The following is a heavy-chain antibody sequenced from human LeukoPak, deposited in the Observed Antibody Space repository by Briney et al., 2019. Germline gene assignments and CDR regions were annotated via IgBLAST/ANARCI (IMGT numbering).Heavy chain of an antibody. CDR3: ARDRLVFYDSSGYYYTAVYYGMDV. CDR1: GGSISSSNW. J-gene: IGHJ6*02. D-gene: IGHD3-22*01. CDR2: IYHSGST. V-gene: IGHV4-4*02. Sequence: SETLSLTCAVSGGSISSSNWWSWVRQPPGKGLEWIGEIYHSGSTNYNPSLKSRVTISVDKSKNQFSLKLSSVTAADTAVYYCARDRLVFYDSSGYYYTAVYYGMDVWGQGTTVTVSS.